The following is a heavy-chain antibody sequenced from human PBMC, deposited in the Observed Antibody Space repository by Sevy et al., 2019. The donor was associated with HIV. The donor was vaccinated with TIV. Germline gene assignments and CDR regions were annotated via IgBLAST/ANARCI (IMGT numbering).Heavy chain of an antibody. CDR2: ISFSSNYI. D-gene: IGHD6-13*01. Sequence: GGSLRLPCAASGFTFSTYTMNWVRQAPGKALQWVSSISFSSNYIFFADSMKGRFTISRDNAKNSLYLQMNSLRAEDTAVYYCARGHSSSWPYFDYWGQRTLVTVSS. J-gene: IGHJ4*02. CDR3: ARGHSSSWPYFDY. CDR1: GFTFSTYT. V-gene: IGHV3-21*01.